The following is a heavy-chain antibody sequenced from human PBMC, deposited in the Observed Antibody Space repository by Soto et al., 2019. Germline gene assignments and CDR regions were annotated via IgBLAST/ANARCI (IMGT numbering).Heavy chain of an antibody. CDR1: GGTFSSYT. Sequence: QVQLVQSGAEVKKPGSSVKVSCKASGGTFSSYTISWVRQAPGQGLEWMGRIIPILGIANYAQKFQGRVTITADKSTSTAYMELSSLRSEDTAVYYCARDRVVSSGMGVWGQGTTVTVSS. CDR2: IIPILGIA. CDR3: ARDRVVSSGMGV. D-gene: IGHD2-2*01. J-gene: IGHJ6*02. V-gene: IGHV1-69*08.